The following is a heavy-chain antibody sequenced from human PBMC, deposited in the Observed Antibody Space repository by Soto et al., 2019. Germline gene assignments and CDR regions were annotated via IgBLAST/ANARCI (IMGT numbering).Heavy chain of an antibody. J-gene: IGHJ4*02. Sequence: EGSLRLSCAASGFTFSSYSMSWVRQAPGKGLEWVSGFRSSGDGGTTYYADSVKGRFTISRDNSKNTLFLQMNSLRAEDTAIYYCAKKVNSGPGSQYFDYWGQGTLVTVSS. D-gene: IGHD3-10*01. V-gene: IGHV3-23*01. CDR1: GFTFSSYS. CDR3: AKKVNSGPGSQYFDY. CDR2: FRSSGDGGTT.